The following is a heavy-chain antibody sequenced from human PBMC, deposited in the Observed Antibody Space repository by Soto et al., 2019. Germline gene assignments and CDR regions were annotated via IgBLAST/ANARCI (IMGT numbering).Heavy chain of an antibody. CDR3: ATALSYYGSASYFWFDH. D-gene: IGHD3-10*01. V-gene: IGHV1-46*01. CDR1: GYTFTSYY. CDR2: INPSGGST. J-gene: IGHJ5*02. Sequence: ASVKVSCKASGYTFTSYYMHWVRQAPGQGLEWMGIINPSGGSTNYAQKLQGRVAMTRDTSTSTVYMELNSLRSEDTAVYYCATALSYYGSASYFWFDHWGQGTLVTVSS.